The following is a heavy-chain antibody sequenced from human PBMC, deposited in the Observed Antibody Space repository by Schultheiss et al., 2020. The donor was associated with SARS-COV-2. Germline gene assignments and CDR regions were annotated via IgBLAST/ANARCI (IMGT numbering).Heavy chain of an antibody. CDR3: ASTRGVRAYGMDV. J-gene: IGHJ6*02. V-gene: IGHV4-34*01. CDR1: GGSISSYY. CDR2: INHSGST. D-gene: IGHD3-10*01. Sequence: SQTLSLTCTVSGGSISSYYWSWIRQPPGKGLEWIGEINHSGSTNYNPSLKSRVTISINTSKNQFSLKLSSVTAADTAVYYCASTRGVRAYGMDVWGQGTTVTVSS.